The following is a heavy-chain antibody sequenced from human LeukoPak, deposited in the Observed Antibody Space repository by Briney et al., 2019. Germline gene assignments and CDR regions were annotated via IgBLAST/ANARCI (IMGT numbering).Heavy chain of an antibody. CDR3: ARSAHYDILTGYYNTPWFFDY. Sequence: GESLKISCKGSGYSFTSYWIGWVRQMPGKGLEWMGIIYPGDSDTRYSPSFQGQVTISADKSISTAYLQWSSLKASDTAMYYCARSAHYDILTGYYNTPWFFDYWGQGTLVTVSS. V-gene: IGHV5-51*01. D-gene: IGHD3-9*01. CDR1: GYSFTSYW. J-gene: IGHJ4*02. CDR2: IYPGDSDT.